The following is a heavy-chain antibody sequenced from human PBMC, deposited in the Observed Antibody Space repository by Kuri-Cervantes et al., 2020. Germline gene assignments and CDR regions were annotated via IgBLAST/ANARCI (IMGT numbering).Heavy chain of an antibody. CDR1: GFTISNYR. CDR2: IKQDGSEK. J-gene: IGHJ6*03. Sequence: GESLKISCEASGFTISNYRMSWVRQAPGRGLEWVANIKQDGSEKYYVDSVKGRFTISRDNDKNSLYLQMNSLRADDTAVYYCARGESYYYYMDVWGKGTTVTVSS. V-gene: IGHV3-7*04. CDR3: ARGESYYYYMDV.